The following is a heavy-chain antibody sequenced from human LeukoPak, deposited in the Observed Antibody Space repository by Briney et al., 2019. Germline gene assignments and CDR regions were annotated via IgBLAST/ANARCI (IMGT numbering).Heavy chain of an antibody. CDR2: IKQDGSDE. Sequence: GGSLRLSCAASGFTFSSYWMSWARQAPGKGLEWVANIKQDGSDEYYVDSVKGRFSISRDNAKSSLFLQMNSLRAEDTAIYYCSGQYSSSSVVDYWGQGTLVTVSS. V-gene: IGHV3-7*02. J-gene: IGHJ4*02. CDR3: SGQYSSSSVVDY. D-gene: IGHD6-6*01. CDR1: GFTFSSYW.